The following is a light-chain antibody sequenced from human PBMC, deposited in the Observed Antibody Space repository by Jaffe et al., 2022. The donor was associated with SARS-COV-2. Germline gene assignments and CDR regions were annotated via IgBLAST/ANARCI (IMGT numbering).Light chain of an antibody. CDR3: SSYTSSRTWV. J-gene: IGLJ3*02. Sequence: QSALTQPASVSGSPGQSITLSCTGTSSDVGGYNYVSWYQQHPGKAPKLMIYEVSNRPSGDSYRFSGSKSGNTASLTISGLQAEDEADYYCSSYTSSRTWVFGGGTKVTVL. CDR2: EVS. V-gene: IGLV2-14*01. CDR1: SSDVGGYNY.